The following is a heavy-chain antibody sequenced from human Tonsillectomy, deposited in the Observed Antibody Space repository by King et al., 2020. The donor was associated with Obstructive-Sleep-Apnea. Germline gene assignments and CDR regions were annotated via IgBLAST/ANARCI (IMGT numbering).Heavy chain of an antibody. J-gene: IGHJ4*02. Sequence: VQLVESGGGLVQPGRSLRLSCAASGFTFDDYAMHWVRHAPGKGLEWVSGISWNSGRIGYADSVKGRFTISRDNAKNSLYLQMNSLRAEDTALYYCAKDRVVATNGPFDYWGQGTLVTVSS. D-gene: IGHD2-15*01. V-gene: IGHV3-9*01. CDR1: GFTFDDYA. CDR3: AKDRVVATNGPFDY. CDR2: ISWNSGRI.